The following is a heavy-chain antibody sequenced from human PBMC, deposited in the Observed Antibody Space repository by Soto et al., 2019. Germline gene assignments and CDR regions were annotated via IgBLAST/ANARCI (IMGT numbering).Heavy chain of an antibody. CDR1: GYTFTSYA. Sequence: GASVKVSCKASGYTFTSYAMHWVRQAPGQRLEWMGWINAGNGNTKYSQKFQGRVTITRDTSASTAYMELSSLRSEDTAVYYCARAKTYDFCSGYAYYFDYWGQGTLVTVSS. J-gene: IGHJ4*02. CDR2: INAGNGNT. V-gene: IGHV1-3*01. D-gene: IGHD3-3*01. CDR3: ARAKTYDFCSGYAYYFDY.